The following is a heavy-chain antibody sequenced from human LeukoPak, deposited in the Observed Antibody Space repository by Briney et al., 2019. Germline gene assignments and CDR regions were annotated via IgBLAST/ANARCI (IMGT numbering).Heavy chain of an antibody. CDR3: ARDRVYGASYGMDV. Sequence: GGSLRLSCAASGFTFSDYYMSWIRQAPGKGLEWVSYISSSSSYTNYADSVKGRFTISRDNAKNSLYLQMNSLRAEDTAVYYCARDRVYGASYGMDVWGQGTTVTVSS. D-gene: IGHD3-10*02. V-gene: IGHV3-11*05. CDR1: GFTFSDYY. CDR2: ISSSSSYT. J-gene: IGHJ6*02.